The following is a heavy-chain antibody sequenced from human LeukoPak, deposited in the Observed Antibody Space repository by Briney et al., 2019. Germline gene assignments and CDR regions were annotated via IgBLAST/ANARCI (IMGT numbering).Heavy chain of an antibody. D-gene: IGHD4-11*01. V-gene: IGHV4-38-2*01. J-gene: IGHJ5*02. CDR2: IYHSGNT. CDR1: AYSISSGYY. CDR3: GRGVVTTRGWFDP. Sequence: SENLSLNSAVSAYSISSGYYWGWIREPPGKGLEWIGSIYHSGNTSYNPSLKSRVTISIDTSKNEISLKLSSVTAADTAVYYCGRGVVTTRGWFDPWGQGTLVTVSS.